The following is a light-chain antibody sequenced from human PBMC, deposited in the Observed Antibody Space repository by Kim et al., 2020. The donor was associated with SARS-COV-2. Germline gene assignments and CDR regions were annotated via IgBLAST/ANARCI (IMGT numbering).Light chain of an antibody. CDR3: QQYSTFPLT. CDR2: GPS. J-gene: IGKJ4*01. V-gene: IGKV3-15*01. CDR1: QNIYTN. Sequence: VSPSETATLSCRASQNIYTNLVWYQHKPGQAPRVLIYGPSIRDTGIPARFSGSGSGTEFTLTISSLQSEDFALYYCQQYSTFPLTFGGGTKVDIK.